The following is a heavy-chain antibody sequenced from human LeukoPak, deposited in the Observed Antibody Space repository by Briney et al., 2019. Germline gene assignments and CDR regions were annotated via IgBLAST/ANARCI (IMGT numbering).Heavy chain of an antibody. V-gene: IGHV3-23*01. Sequence: GGSLRLSCAASGFTVSSNYMNWVRQAPGKGLEWVSAISGGGGSTYYADSVKGRFTISRDNSKNTLYLQMNSLRAEDTAVYYCASRRTRYYDFWSGSFSFDYWGQGTLVTVSS. CDR3: ASRRTRYYDFWSGSFSFDY. D-gene: IGHD3-3*01. CDR2: ISGGGGST. J-gene: IGHJ4*02. CDR1: GFTVSSNY.